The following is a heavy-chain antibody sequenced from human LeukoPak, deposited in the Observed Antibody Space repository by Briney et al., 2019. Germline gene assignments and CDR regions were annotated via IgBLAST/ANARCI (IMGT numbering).Heavy chain of an antibody. J-gene: IGHJ4*02. CDR1: GGSFSGYY. V-gene: IGHV4-34*01. Sequence: SETLSLTCAVYGGSFSGYYWSWIRQPPGKGLEWIGEINHSGSTNYNPSLKSRVTISVDTSKNQFSLKLSSVTAADTAVYYCGRYDSSGYYDYWGQGTLVTVSS. CDR3: GRYDSSGYYDY. D-gene: IGHD3-22*01. CDR2: INHSGST.